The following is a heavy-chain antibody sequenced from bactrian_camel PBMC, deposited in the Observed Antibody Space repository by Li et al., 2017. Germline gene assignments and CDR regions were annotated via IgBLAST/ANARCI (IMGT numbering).Heavy chain of an antibody. CDR2: INGGGDRT. CDR1: GFTFSAYA. V-gene: IGHV3S31*01. Sequence: DVQLVESGGGSVQAGGSLRLSCAASGFTFSAYAMSWVRQVPGKGLEWIAGINGGGDRTSYAESVKGRFTISRDNAKNTLYLQMNDLKLEDAGMYFCLRSPLDFWGQGTQVTVS. CDR3: LRSPLDF. J-gene: IGHJ4*01.